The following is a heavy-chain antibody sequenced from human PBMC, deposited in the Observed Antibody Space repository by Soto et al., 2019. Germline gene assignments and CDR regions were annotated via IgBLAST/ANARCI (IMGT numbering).Heavy chain of an antibody. V-gene: IGHV3-23*01. CDR3: ANGIRPNDY. CDR2: ISISGGNT. J-gene: IGHJ4*02. D-gene: IGHD4-17*01. CDR1: GLPFSSHA. Sequence: PGGPLRLSCAASGLPFSSHAMSWVRQAPGKGLEWVSSISISGGNTYYADSVRGRFTISRDNSKNTLYLHMNSLTAEDTAIYYCANGIRPNDYWGQGTLVTVSS.